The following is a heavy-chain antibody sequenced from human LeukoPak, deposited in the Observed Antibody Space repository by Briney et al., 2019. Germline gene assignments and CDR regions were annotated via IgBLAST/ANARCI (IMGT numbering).Heavy chain of an antibody. CDR1: GGSFSGYY. V-gene: IGHV4-34*01. CDR3: ARVGSYDSSGYYSYFDY. D-gene: IGHD3-22*01. J-gene: IGHJ4*02. CDR2: INHSGST. Sequence: PSETLSLTCAVYGGSFSGYYWGWIRQPPGKGLEWIGEINHSGSTNYNPSLKSRVTISVDTSKNQFSLKLSSVTAADTAVYYCARVGSYDSSGYYSYFDYWGQGTLVTVSS.